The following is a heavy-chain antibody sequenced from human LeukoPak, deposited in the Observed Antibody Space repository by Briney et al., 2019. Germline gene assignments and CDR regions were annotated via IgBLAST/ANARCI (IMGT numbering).Heavy chain of an antibody. CDR3: VRDVSQRRHFDY. V-gene: IGHV4-30-2*01. J-gene: IGHJ4*02. Sequence: SETLSLTCTVSGDSISSGAYYWSWIRQPPGNGLEWIGYFYGSGSASYNPSLKSRVTISVDRSNNQFSLKMSSVTAADTAVYYCVRDVSQRRHFDYWGQGTLVTVSS. CDR2: FYGSGSA. D-gene: IGHD1-1*01. CDR1: GDSISSGAYY.